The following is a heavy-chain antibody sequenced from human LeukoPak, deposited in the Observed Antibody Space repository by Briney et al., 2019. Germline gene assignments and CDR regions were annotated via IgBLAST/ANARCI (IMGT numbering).Heavy chain of an antibody. D-gene: IGHD2-8*02. J-gene: IGHJ4*02. Sequence: GTSLRLSCVASGFTFTDYAFNWVRQAPGKEMEWVAIISSDGNTKSYADTLKGRFSISRDNFRDAIFLEVSTLRPEDTGLYYCVRDLTSGARFDFWGQGTLVTVSS. CDR2: ISSDGNTK. CDR3: VRDLTSGARFDF. V-gene: IGHV3-30*04. CDR1: GFTFTDYA.